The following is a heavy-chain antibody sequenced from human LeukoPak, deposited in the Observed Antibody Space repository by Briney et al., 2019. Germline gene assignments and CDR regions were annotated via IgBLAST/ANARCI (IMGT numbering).Heavy chain of an antibody. CDR1: GFTFSSYG. V-gene: IGHV3-30*18. D-gene: IGHD3-22*01. Sequence: QTGGSLRLSCAASGFTFSSYGMHWVRQAPGKGLEWVAVISYDGSNKYYADSAKGRFTISRDNSKNTLYLQMNSLRAGDTAVYYSAKGPYYYDSSAYHYGAFDIWGQGTMVTVSS. CDR2: ISYDGSNK. CDR3: AKGPYYYDSSAYHYGAFDI. J-gene: IGHJ3*02.